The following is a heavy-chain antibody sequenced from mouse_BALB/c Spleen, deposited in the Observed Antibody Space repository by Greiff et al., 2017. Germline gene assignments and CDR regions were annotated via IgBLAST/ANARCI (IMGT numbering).Heavy chain of an antibody. V-gene: IGHV1S22*01. J-gene: IGHJ1*01. Sequence: LQQPGSELVRPGASVKLSCKASGYTFTSYWMHWVKQRPGQGLEWIGNIYPGSGSTNYDEKFKSKATLTVDTSSSTAYMQLSSLTSEDSAVYYCTRFITTVVATRYFDVWGAGTTVTVSS. CDR1: GYTFTSYW. CDR3: TRFITTVVATRYFDV. CDR2: IYPGSGST. D-gene: IGHD1-1*01.